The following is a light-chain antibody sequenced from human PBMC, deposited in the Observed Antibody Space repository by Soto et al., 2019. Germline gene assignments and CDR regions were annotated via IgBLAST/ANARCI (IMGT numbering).Light chain of an antibody. CDR3: ASWDDSLSGPNCV. Sequence: QSVLTQPPSASGTPGQMVTISCSGTSTNIGSNYVYWYQQLPRTAPKHLIYWNNQRPSGVAALFSGSKSGTSATLAISGLRSEHEADYYCASWDDSLSGPNCVFGGGTKVTVL. CDR2: WNN. J-gene: IGLJ3*02. CDR1: STNIGSNY. V-gene: IGLV1-47*01.